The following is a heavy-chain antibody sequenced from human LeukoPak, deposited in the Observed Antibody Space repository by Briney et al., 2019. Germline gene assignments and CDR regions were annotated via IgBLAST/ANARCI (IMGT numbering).Heavy chain of an antibody. Sequence: SETLSLTCTVSGGSISSYYWSWIRQPPGKGLEWIGYIYYSESTNYNPSLKSRVTISVDTSKNQFSLKLSSVTAADTAVYYCARGFIRFDYWGQGTLVTVSS. J-gene: IGHJ4*02. CDR3: ARGFIRFDY. CDR1: GGSISSYY. CDR2: IYYSEST. V-gene: IGHV4-59*01.